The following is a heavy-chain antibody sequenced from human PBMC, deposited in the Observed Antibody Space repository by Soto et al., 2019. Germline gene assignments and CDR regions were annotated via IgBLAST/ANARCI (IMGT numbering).Heavy chain of an antibody. D-gene: IGHD2-15*01. J-gene: IGHJ3*02. CDR2: IYYSGST. Sequence: SETLSLTCTVSGGSISSSSYYRGWIRQPPGKGLEWIGSIYYSGSTYYNPSLKSRVTISVDTSKNQFSLKLSSVTAADTAVYYCARHGPGIGAFDIWGQGTMVTVSS. CDR3: ARHGPGIGAFDI. V-gene: IGHV4-39*01. CDR1: GGSISSSSYY.